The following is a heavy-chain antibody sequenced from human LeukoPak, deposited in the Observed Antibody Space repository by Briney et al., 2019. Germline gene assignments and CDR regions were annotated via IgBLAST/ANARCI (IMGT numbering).Heavy chain of an antibody. V-gene: IGHV4-61*02. D-gene: IGHD2-2*01. CDR1: GGSISSGSYY. J-gene: IGHJ5*02. CDR2: IYTSGST. CDR3: ARGPYIVVVPAANSWFAP. Sequence: SQTLSLTCTVSGGSISSGSYYWNWIRQPAGKGLEWIGRIYTSGSTNYNPSLKSRVTISVDTSKNQFSLKLSSVTAADTAVYYCARGPYIVVVPAANSWFAPWGQGTLVTVSS.